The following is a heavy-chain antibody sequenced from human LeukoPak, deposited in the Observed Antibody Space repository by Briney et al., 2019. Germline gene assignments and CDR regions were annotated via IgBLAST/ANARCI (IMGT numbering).Heavy chain of an antibody. CDR2: INPADSYT. J-gene: IGHJ4*02. CDR1: GYSFANYW. D-gene: IGHD2-2*01. Sequence: GESLKISCQGSGYSFANYWIAWVRQMPGKGLEWMGIINPADSYTRYSPSFQGQVTISPDKSIITAYLQWSSLEASDTAMYYCARHEADDNIPGTRHRYYRYWGQGTLVTVSS. V-gene: IGHV5-51*01. CDR3: ARHEADDNIPGTRHRYYRY.